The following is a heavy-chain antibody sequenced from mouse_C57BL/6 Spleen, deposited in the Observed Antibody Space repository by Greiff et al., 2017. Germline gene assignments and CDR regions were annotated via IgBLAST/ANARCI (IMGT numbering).Heavy chain of an antibody. D-gene: IGHD4-1*01. Sequence: VQLKQSGPELVKPGASVKIPCKASGYTFTDYNMDWVKQSHGKSLEWIGDINPNNGGTIYNQKFKGKATLTVDKSSSTAYMELRSLTSADTAVYYCARLGPAWFAYWGQGTLVTVSA. CDR1: GYTFTDYN. V-gene: IGHV1-18*01. CDR2: INPNNGGT. J-gene: IGHJ3*01. CDR3: ARLGPAWFAY.